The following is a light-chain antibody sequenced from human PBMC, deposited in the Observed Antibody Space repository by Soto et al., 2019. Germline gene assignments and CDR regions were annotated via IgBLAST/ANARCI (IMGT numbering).Light chain of an antibody. CDR1: QGISSY. Sequence: AIPMTQSPSSLSASTGDRVTITFRASQGISSYLAWYQQKPGKAPKLLIYAASTLQSGVPSRFSGSGSGTDFTLTISCLQSEDFATYYCQQYYSYPRTFGQGTKVDIK. CDR2: AAS. CDR3: QQYYSYPRT. V-gene: IGKV1-8*01. J-gene: IGKJ1*01.